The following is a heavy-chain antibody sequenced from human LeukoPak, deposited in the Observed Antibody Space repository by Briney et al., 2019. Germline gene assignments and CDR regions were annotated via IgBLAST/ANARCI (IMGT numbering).Heavy chain of an antibody. D-gene: IGHD2-2*02. Sequence: ASVKVSCKASGYTFTSYGISWVRQAPGQGLEWMGWISAHNGNTNYAQKLQGRVTMTTDTSTSTAYMELRSLRSDDTAVYYCARAKPYQLLYRPKFNHYYMDVWGKGTTVTVSS. J-gene: IGHJ6*03. CDR1: GYTFTSYG. CDR2: ISAHNGNT. V-gene: IGHV1-18*01. CDR3: ARAKPYQLLYRPKFNHYYMDV.